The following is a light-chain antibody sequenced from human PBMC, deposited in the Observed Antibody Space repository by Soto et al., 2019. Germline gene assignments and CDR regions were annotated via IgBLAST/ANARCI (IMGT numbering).Light chain of an antibody. CDR1: QSISSW. Sequence: IQMTQSPSTLSASVGDRVTITCRASQSISSWLAWYQQKPGKAPKLLIYKASSLESGVPSRFSGSGSGTEFTLTISSLQPDDFATYYCQQFNNYPWTFGHGTKVDIK. J-gene: IGKJ1*01. CDR3: QQFNNYPWT. CDR2: KAS. V-gene: IGKV1-5*03.